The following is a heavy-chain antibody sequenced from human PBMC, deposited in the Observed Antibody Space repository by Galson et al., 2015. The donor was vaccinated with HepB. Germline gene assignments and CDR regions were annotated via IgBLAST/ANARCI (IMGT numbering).Heavy chain of an antibody. D-gene: IGHD6-19*01. J-gene: IGHJ4*02. CDR3: TRDLPSGDYSSGWYFPGY. Sequence: SLRLSCAASGFTFGDYAMSWVRQAPGKGLEWVGFIRSKAYGGTTEYAASVKGRFTISRDDSKCIAYLQMNSLKTEDTAVYYCTRDLPSGDYSSGWYFPGYWGQGTLVTVSS. CDR2: IRSKAYGGTT. CDR1: GFTFGDYA. V-gene: IGHV3-49*04.